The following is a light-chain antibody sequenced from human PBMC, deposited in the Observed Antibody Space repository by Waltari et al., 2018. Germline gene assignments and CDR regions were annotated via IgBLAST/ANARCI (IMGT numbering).Light chain of an antibody. CDR2: AAS. Sequence: DIQMAQSPSSLSASVGDRVTITCRTSQSITSYLNWYQQKPGRAPKLLIYAASTLQSGVPSRFSGSGSGTDFTLTISSLQREDFATYYCQQSYSAPFTFGGGTK. CDR3: QQSYSAPFT. J-gene: IGKJ4*01. V-gene: IGKV1-39*01. CDR1: QSITSY.